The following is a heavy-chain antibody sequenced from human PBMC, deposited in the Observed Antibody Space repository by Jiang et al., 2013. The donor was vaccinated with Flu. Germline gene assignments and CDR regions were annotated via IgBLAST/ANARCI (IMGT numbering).Heavy chain of an antibody. J-gene: IGHJ4*02. CDR3: ARGSSSFDY. CDR2: GTT. V-gene: IGHV1-18*01. Sequence: GTTNYAQKLQGRVTMTTDTSTSTAYMELSSLRSEDTAVYYCARGSSSFDYWGQGTLVTVSS. D-gene: IGHD6-13*01.